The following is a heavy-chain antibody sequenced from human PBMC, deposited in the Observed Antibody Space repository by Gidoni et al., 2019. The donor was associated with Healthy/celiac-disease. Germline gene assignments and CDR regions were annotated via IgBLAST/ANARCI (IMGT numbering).Heavy chain of an antibody. CDR2: IYYSGST. J-gene: IGHJ4*02. CDR1: GGSISSSSYY. D-gene: IGHD2-15*01. CDR3: ARHKCSGGSCYSYYFDY. Sequence: QLQLQESGPGLVKPSETLSLTCTVSGGSISSSSYYWGWLRQPPGKGLEWIGSIYYSGSTYYNPSLKSRVTISVDTSKNQFSLKLSSVTAADTAVYYCARHKCSGGSCYSYYFDYWGQGTLVTVSS. V-gene: IGHV4-39*01.